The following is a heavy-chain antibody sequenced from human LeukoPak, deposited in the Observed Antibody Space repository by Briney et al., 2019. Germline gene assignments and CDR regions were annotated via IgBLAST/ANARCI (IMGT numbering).Heavy chain of an antibody. V-gene: IGHV3-15*01. CDR3: ARGRLDYGDYDLSLGDY. CDR2: IKSKTDGGTT. J-gene: IGHJ4*02. CDR1: GFTFSNAW. D-gene: IGHD4-17*01. Sequence: GGSLRLSCAASGFTFSNAWMSWVRQAPGKGLEWVGRIKSKTDGGTTDYAAPVKGRFTISRDDSKNTLYLQMNSLKTEDTAVYYCARGRLDYGDYDLSLGDYWGQGTLVTVSS.